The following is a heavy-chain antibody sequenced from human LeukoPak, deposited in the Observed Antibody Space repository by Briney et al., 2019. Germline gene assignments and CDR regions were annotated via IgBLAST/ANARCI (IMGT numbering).Heavy chain of an antibody. CDR3: ASGYSYGFDY. CDR1: GGSISSSSYY. J-gene: IGHJ4*02. CDR2: IYYSGST. Sequence: SETLSLTCTVSGGSISSSSYYWDWLRQPPGKGLEWIGTIYYSGSTYYNPSLKSRVTISVDTSKNQFSLKLSSVTAADTAVYYCASGYSYGFDYWGQGTLVTVSS. V-gene: IGHV4-39*01. D-gene: IGHD5-18*01.